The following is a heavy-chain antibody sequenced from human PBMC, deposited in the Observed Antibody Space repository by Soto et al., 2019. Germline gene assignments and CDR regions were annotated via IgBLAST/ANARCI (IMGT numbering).Heavy chain of an antibody. V-gene: IGHV3-23*01. CDR1: GFTFSSYA. D-gene: IGHD2-15*01. Sequence: EVQLLESGGGLVQPGGSLRLSCAASGFTFSSYAMSWVRQAPGKGLEWVSAISGSGGSTYYADSVKGRFTISRDNSKNSRYLQMSRLRAEDTAVYYCAKEGVVAATGAEYFQHWGQGTLVTVSS. CDR2: ISGSGGST. J-gene: IGHJ1*01. CDR3: AKEGVVAATGAEYFQH.